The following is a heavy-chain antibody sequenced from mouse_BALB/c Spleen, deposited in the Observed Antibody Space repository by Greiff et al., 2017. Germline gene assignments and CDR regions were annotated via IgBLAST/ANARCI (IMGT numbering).Heavy chain of an antibody. CDR3: ARTTTVSSDYAMDY. D-gene: IGHD1-1*01. J-gene: IGHJ4*01. CDR2: IDPANGNT. Sequence: EVQLQQSGAELVKPGASVKLSCTASGFNIKDTYMHWVKQRPEQGLEWIGRIDPANGNTKYDPKFQGKATITADTSSNTAYLQLSSLTSEDTAVYYCARTTTVSSDYAMDYWGQGTSVTVSS. V-gene: IGHV14-3*02. CDR1: GFNIKDTY.